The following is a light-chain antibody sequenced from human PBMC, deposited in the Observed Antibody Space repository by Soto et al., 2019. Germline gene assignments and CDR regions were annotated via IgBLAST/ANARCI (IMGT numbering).Light chain of an antibody. V-gene: IGKV3-11*01. Sequence: EIVLTQSPATLSLSPGERATLSCRASQSVSSYLAWYQQKPGQAPRLLIYDASNRATGIPARFSGSGSGTDFTLTISGLEPEDFAVYYCQHYGTSPWTFGQGTKVDIK. CDR2: DAS. CDR3: QHYGTSPWT. CDR1: QSVSSY. J-gene: IGKJ1*01.